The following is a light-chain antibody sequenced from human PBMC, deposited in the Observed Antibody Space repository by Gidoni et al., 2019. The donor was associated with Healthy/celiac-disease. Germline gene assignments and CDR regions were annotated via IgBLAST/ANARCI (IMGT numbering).Light chain of an antibody. CDR3: QQYYSTPLT. Sequence: GERATINCKSSQSVLYSSNNKNYLAWYQQKPGQPPKLLIYWASTRESGVPDRFSGSGSGTDFTLTISSLQAEDVAVYYCQQYYSTPLTFGGGTKVEIK. CDR1: QSVLYSSNNKNY. V-gene: IGKV4-1*01. J-gene: IGKJ4*01. CDR2: WAS.